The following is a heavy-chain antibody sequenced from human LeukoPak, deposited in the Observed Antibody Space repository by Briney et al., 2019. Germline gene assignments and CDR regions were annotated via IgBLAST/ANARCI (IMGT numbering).Heavy chain of an antibody. CDR3: ATASYIVATPRYFDL. D-gene: IGHD5-12*01. CDR1: GYTLTELS. CDR2: FDPEDGET. Sequence: GASVKVSCKVSGYTLTELSMHWVRQAPGKGLEWMGGFDPEDGETIYAQKFQGRVTMTEDTSTDTAYMELSSLRSEDTAVYYCATASYIVATPRYFDLWAVAPWSLSPQ. J-gene: IGHJ2*01. V-gene: IGHV1-24*01.